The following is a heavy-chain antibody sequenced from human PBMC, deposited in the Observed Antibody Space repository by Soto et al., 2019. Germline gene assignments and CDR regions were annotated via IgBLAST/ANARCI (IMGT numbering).Heavy chain of an antibody. V-gene: IGHV1-69*01. Sequence: QVQLVHSGAEVKKPGSSVKVSCTASGGSFSSYAISWVRQAPGQGLEWMGGIIPSFGTANYPQKFHGRVTITADESTSTACMDLSSLRSEDTAVYYRASSPPQQLDYYYYGRDVWGHGTTVTVSS. J-gene: IGHJ6*02. CDR2: IIPSFGTA. CDR3: ASSPPQQLDYYYYGRDV. CDR1: GGSFSSYA. D-gene: IGHD6-13*01.